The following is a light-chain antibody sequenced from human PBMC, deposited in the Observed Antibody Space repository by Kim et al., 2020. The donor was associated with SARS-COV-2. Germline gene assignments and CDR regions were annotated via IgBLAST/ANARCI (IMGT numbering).Light chain of an antibody. CDR2: DVT. CDR3: SSYAGSYTLV. Sequence: QSALTQPRSVSGSPGQSVTISCTGTSSDVGRYNYVSWYQQHPGKTPKLMIYDVTKRPSGVPDRFSGSKSGNTASLTISGLQAEDETDYYCSSYAGSYTLVFGGGTQVTVL. J-gene: IGLJ2*01. V-gene: IGLV2-11*01. CDR1: SSDVGRYNY.